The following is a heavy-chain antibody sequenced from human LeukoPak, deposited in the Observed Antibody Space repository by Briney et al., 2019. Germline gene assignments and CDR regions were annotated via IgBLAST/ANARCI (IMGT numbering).Heavy chain of an antibody. CDR1: GYTFTGYY. Sequence: ASVKVSCKASGYTFTGYYMHWVRQAPGQGLEWLGLINPSGSSTLYAQKFQGRVTMTRDMSTTTDYMELSSLRSEDTAVYYCARDNSVGDVAWWFDPWGQGTLVTVSS. J-gene: IGHJ5*02. V-gene: IGHV1-46*01. CDR3: ARDNSVGDVAWWFDP. D-gene: IGHD1-26*01. CDR2: INPSGSST.